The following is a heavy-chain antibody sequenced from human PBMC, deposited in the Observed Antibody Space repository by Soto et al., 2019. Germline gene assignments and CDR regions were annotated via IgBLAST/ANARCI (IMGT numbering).Heavy chain of an antibody. CDR1: GFTFSNAW. V-gene: IGHV3-15*01. J-gene: IGHJ5*02. CDR3: TPSALWFGDET. Sequence: EVQLVESGGGLVKPGGSLRLSCAASGFTFSNAWMSWVRQAPGKGLEWVGRIKSKTDGGTTDYAAPVKGRFTISRDDSKNTLYLQMNSLKTEDTAVYYCTPSALWFGDETWGQGTLVTVSS. CDR2: IKSKTDGGTT. D-gene: IGHD3-10*01.